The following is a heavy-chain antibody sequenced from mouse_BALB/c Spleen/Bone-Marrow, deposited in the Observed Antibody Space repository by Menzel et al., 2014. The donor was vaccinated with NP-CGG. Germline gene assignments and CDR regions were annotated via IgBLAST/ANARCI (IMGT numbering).Heavy chain of an antibody. J-gene: IGHJ4*01. V-gene: IGHV14-3*02. CDR2: IDPANGNT. CDR3: ARGIFLYGNFLLDY. D-gene: IGHD2-10*02. CDR1: GFNIKDTY. Sequence: DVKLVESGAELVKPGASVKSSCTASGFNIKDTYMHWVKQRPEQGLEWIGRIDPANGNTKYDPKFQGKATITADTSSNTAYLQLSSLTSEDTAVYYCARGIFLYGNFLLDYWGQGTSVTVSS.